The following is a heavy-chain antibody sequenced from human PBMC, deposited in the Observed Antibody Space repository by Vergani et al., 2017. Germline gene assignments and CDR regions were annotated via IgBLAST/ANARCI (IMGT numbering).Heavy chain of an antibody. CDR3: GRVADFYGLWGRLLDL. CDR1: GDSISSGVYY. CDR2: IYSTGST. V-gene: IGHV4-31*03. D-gene: IGHD3-10*01. Sequence: QVQLQESGPGLVKPSQTLSLTCSVSGDSISSGVYYWNWIRQHPGKGLEWIGYIYSTGSTHHNPSLRRRINMSVDTSKNQFSLKLNSVTAADTAVYYCGRVADFYGLWGRLLDLWGQGILVTVSS. J-gene: IGHJ5*02.